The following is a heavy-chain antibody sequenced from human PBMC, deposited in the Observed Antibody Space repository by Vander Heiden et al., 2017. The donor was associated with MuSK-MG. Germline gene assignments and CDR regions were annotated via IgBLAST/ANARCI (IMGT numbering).Heavy chain of an antibody. CDR3: ARGRYCSGGSCYSAYYYGMDV. CDR1: GYTFTSYG. Sequence: QVQLVQSGAEVKKPGASVKVSCKASGYTFTSYGISWVRQGPGQGLEWMGWISAYNANTNYAHKLQGRVTMTTDTSTSTAYMELRSLRSDDTAVYYCARGRYCSGGSCYSAYYYGMDVWGQGTTVTVSS. CDR2: ISAYNANT. D-gene: IGHD2-15*01. V-gene: IGHV1-18*01. J-gene: IGHJ6*02.